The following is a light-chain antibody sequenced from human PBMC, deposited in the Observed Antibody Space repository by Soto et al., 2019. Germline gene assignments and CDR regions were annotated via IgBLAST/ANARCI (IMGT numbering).Light chain of an antibody. Sequence: EIVLTQSPDTLSLSPGERATLSCRASQSVSSNYLAWYQQKPGQAPRLLIYGASSRATGIPDRFSGSGSGTDFTLAISRLDAEDFAVYYCQHSGAFGQGTKLEIK. J-gene: IGKJ2*01. CDR2: GAS. CDR1: QSVSSNY. V-gene: IGKV3-20*01. CDR3: QHSGA.